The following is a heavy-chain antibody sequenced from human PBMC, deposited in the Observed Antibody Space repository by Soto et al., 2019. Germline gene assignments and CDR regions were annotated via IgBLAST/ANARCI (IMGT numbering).Heavy chain of an antibody. CDR1: GGTFSSYS. Sequence: SVKVSCKASGGTFSSYSISWVRQAPGQGLEWMGGIIPIFGTANYAQKFQGRVTITADKSTSTAYMELSSLRSEDTAVYYCARGRAAAGPNYYYYYGMDVWGQGTTVTVSS. CDR3: ARGRAAAGPNYYYYYGMDV. J-gene: IGHJ6*02. V-gene: IGHV1-69*06. CDR2: IIPIFGTA. D-gene: IGHD6-13*01.